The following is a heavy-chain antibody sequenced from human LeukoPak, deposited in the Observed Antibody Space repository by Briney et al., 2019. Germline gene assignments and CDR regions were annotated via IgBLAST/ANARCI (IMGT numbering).Heavy chain of an antibody. D-gene: IGHD5-12*01. V-gene: IGHV3-21*01. CDR3: ARGRDSGYDYRFDP. Sequence: TPGGSLRLSCAASGFTFSSYSMNWVRQAPGKGLEWVSSISSSSSYIYYADSVKGRFTISRDNAKKSLYLQMNSLRAEDTAVYYCARGRDSGYDYRFDPWGQGTLVTVSS. CDR2: ISSSSSYI. CDR1: GFTFSSYS. J-gene: IGHJ5*02.